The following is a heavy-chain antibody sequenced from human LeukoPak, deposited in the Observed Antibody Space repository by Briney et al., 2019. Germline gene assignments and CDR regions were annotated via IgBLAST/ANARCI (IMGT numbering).Heavy chain of an antibody. Sequence: SETLSLTCTVSGYSMSSGYYWGWIRQPPERGLEWIGSMYHTGSTYYNPSLKSRVTISVDTSKNQFYLKLSSVTAEDTAVYYCTRHDDILTGYYYYYYMDVWGKGTTVTVSS. CDR3: TRHDDILTGYYYYYYMDV. CDR1: GYSMSSGYY. V-gene: IGHV4-38-2*02. CDR2: MYHTGST. D-gene: IGHD3-9*01. J-gene: IGHJ6*03.